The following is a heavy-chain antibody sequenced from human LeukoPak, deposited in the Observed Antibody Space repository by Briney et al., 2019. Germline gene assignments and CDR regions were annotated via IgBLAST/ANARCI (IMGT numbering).Heavy chain of an antibody. V-gene: IGHV4-4*07. CDR2: IYTSGST. CDR1: GGSISSYY. CDR3: ARHYDFWSGYSNWFDP. Sequence: KPSETLSLTCPVSGGSISSYYWSWIRQPAGKGLEWIGRIYTSGSTNYNPSLKSRVTMSVDTSKNQFSLKLSSVTAADTAVYYCARHYDFWSGYSNWFDPWGQGTLVTVSS. J-gene: IGHJ5*02. D-gene: IGHD3-3*01.